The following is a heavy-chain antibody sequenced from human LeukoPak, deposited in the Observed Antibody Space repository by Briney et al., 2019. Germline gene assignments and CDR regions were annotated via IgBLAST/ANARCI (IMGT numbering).Heavy chain of an antibody. CDR3: ARSSYCSGGSCYSLTGVGY. CDR1: GGSISSYY. V-gene: IGHV4-59*01. D-gene: IGHD2-15*01. CDR2: VYYSGST. J-gene: IGHJ4*02. Sequence: SSETLSLTCTVSGGSISSYYWSWIRQPPGKGLEWIGYVYYSGSTNYNPSLKSRVTISVDTSKNQFSLRPSSVTAADTAVYYCARSSYCSGGSCYSLTGVGYWGQGTLVTVSS.